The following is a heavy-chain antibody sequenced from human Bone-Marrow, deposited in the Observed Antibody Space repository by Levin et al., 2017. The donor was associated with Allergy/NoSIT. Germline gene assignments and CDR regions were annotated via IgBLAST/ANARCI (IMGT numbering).Heavy chain of an antibody. J-gene: IGHJ3*02. CDR3: ARVRGPITSIGTFDI. CDR1: KYTFTNYY. V-gene: IGHV1-46*01. CDR2: INPSGDSA. Sequence: ASVKVSCKASKYTFTNYYIHWVRQAPGQGLEWMGFINPSGDSATYAQHFQGRITMTGDTSTSTVYMQLSSLRSEDTAVYYCARVRGPITSIGTFDIWGQGTMVTVSS. D-gene: IGHD3-16*01.